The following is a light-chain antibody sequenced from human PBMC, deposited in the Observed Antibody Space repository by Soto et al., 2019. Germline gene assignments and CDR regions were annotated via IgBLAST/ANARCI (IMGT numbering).Light chain of an antibody. CDR1: NSDVGGYNY. V-gene: IGLV2-11*01. Sequence: QSVLTQPRSLSGSPGQSVTISCTGTNSDVGGYNYVSWYQQHPGKAPKLMIYDVSKRPSGVPDRFSGSKSGNTASLTISGLQAEDEADYYCCSYAGRYTYVFGTGTKVTVL. CDR3: CSYAGRYTYV. CDR2: DVS. J-gene: IGLJ1*01.